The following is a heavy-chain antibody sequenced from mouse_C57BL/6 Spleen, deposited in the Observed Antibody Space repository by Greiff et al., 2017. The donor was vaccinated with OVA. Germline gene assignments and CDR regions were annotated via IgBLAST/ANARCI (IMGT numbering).Heavy chain of an antibody. CDR3: ASPFTTVVATAYDAMDD. D-gene: IGHD1-1*01. Sequence: VQLQQSGAELVKPGASVKLSCTASGFNIKDYYMHWVKQRTEQGLEWIGRIDPEDGETKYAPKFQGKATITADTSSNTAYMQLSSLTSEDTAVYYRASPFTTVVATAYDAMDDWGTGTSVTVSS. CDR1: GFNIKDYY. J-gene: IGHJ4*01. V-gene: IGHV14-2*01. CDR2: IDPEDGET.